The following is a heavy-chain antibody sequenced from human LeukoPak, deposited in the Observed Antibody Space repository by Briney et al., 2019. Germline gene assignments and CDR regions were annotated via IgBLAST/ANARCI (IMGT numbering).Heavy chain of an antibody. CDR3: ARSGYSSSSKVDGVDY. CDR2: ISTSGSII. J-gene: IGHJ4*02. CDR1: GFTFSDYY. D-gene: IGHD6-6*01. Sequence: PGRSLRLSCAASGFTFSDYYMSWIRQAPGKGLEWVSYISTSGSIIYYAGSEKGRFTISRDNAKKSMYLQMNSLRAGDTAVYYCARSGYSSSSKVDGVDYWGQGTLVTVSS. V-gene: IGHV3-11*04.